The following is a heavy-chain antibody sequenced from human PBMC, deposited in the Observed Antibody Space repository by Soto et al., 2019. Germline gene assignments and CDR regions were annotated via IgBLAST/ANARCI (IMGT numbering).Heavy chain of an antibody. D-gene: IGHD1-1*01. Sequence: QVHLVQSGAEVKKPGASVKVSCKGSGYTFTSYGITWVRQAPGQGLEWMGWISAHNGNTDYAQKLQGRVTVTRDTSRSTAYKELRSLRSDDTPVYDWARGRYGDYWGQGALVTVSS. CDR3: ARGRYGDY. CDR1: GYTFTSYG. V-gene: IGHV1-18*01. J-gene: IGHJ4*02. CDR2: ISAHNGNT.